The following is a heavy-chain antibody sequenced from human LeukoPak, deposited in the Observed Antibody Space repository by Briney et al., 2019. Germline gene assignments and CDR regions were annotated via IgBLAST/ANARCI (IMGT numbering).Heavy chain of an antibody. J-gene: IGHJ4*02. Sequence: PGGCLRLSCAASGFTFSDYYMSWIRQAPGKGLEWVSYISSSGSTIYYADSVKGRFTISRDNAKNSLYLQMNSLRAEDTAVYYCARSYCSGGSCALRHWGQGTLVTVSS. D-gene: IGHD2-15*01. CDR1: GFTFSDYY. CDR2: ISSSGSTI. CDR3: ARSYCSGGSCALRH. V-gene: IGHV3-11*04.